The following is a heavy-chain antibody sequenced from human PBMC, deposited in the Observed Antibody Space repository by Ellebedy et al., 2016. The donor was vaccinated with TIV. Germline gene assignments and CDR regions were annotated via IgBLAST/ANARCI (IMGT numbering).Heavy chain of an antibody. CDR2: ISGSGGST. J-gene: IGHJ4*02. CDR3: ATDISIAARKKGTSFDY. Sequence: GESLKISCAVSGSTFSTYAMNWVRQAPGQGLEWVSVISGSGGSTNYADTVKGRFTISRDNSKNTLYLRMNSPRAEDTAVYYCATDISIAARKKGTSFDYWGQGTLVTVSS. V-gene: IGHV3-23*01. CDR1: GSTFSTYA. D-gene: IGHD6-6*01.